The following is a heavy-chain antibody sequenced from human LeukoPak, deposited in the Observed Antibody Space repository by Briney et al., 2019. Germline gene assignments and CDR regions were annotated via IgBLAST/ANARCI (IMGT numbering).Heavy chain of an antibody. CDR1: GFTFSSYA. Sequence: GGSLRLSCSASGFTFSSYAMHWVRQAPGKGLEWVASISWNSGDLVHADSVKGRFTISRDNAKNSLYLQMDSLRTEDTALYYCVKSGGYATAIRYFDLWGRGTLVTVSS. CDR3: VKSGGYATAIRYFDL. CDR2: ISWNSGDL. V-gene: IGHV3-9*01. J-gene: IGHJ2*01. D-gene: IGHD2-21*02.